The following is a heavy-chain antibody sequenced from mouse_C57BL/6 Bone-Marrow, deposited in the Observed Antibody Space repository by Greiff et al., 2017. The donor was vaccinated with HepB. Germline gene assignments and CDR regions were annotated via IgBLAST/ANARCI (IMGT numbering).Heavy chain of an antibody. V-gene: IGHV1-20*01. Sequence: VQLKESGPELVKPGDSVKISCKASGYSFTGYFMNWVMQSHGKSLEWIGRINPYNGDTFYNQKFKGKATLTVDKSSSTAHMELRSLTSEDSAVYYCAPNYYGSSYVAMDYWGQGTSVTVSS. J-gene: IGHJ4*01. CDR3: APNYYGSSYVAMDY. D-gene: IGHD1-1*01. CDR1: GYSFTGYF. CDR2: INPYNGDT.